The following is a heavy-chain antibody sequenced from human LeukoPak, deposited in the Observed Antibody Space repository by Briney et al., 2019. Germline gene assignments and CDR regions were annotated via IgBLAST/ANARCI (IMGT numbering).Heavy chain of an antibody. CDR3: ARASFTYGDYGDNWFDP. J-gene: IGHJ5*02. V-gene: IGHV3-30*04. Sequence: GGSLRLSCAASGFTFSRYAMNWVRQAPGKGLEWVAVISYDGSNKNYADSVKGRFTISRDNFMNMLYLQMNSLRVEDTAVYYCARASFTYGDYGDNWFDPWGQGTLVTVSS. CDR2: ISYDGSNK. D-gene: IGHD4-17*01. CDR1: GFTFSRYA.